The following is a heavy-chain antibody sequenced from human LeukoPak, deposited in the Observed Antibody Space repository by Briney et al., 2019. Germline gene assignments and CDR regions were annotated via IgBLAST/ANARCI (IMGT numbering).Heavy chain of an antibody. CDR1: GFTFTDYY. V-gene: IGHV3-11*06. CDR2: ISYRSTYT. Sequence: GGSLRLSCAASGFTFTDYYMSWVRQAPGKGLEWISYISYRSTYTNYADSVEGRFTISRDNAKNLLYLQMNSLRAEDTAVYFCARDLVNYFDSWGQGILVTVSS. CDR3: ARDLVNYFDS. J-gene: IGHJ4*02.